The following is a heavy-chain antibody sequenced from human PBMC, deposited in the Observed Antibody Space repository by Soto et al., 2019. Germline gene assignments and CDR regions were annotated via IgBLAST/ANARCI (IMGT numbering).Heavy chain of an antibody. Sequence: GGSLRLSCAASGFTFSSYAMSWVRQAPGKGLEWVSAISGSGGSTYYADSVKGRFTISRDNSKNTLYLQMNSLRAEDTAVYYCAKGKEHCSSTGCYPDYYYYGMDVWGQGTTVTVSS. J-gene: IGHJ6*02. CDR3: AKGKEHCSSTGCYPDYYYYGMDV. CDR2: ISGSGGST. V-gene: IGHV3-23*01. CDR1: GFTFSSYA. D-gene: IGHD2-2*01.